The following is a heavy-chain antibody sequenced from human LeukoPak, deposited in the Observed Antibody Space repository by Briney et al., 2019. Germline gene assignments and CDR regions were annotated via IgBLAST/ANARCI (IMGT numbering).Heavy chain of an antibody. CDR2: IDNGGSST. CDR1: GFTFTNYW. Sequence: GGSLRLSCEASGFTFTNYWMHWVRQTPGKGLIWVSRIDNGGSSTDYADSVKGRFTISRDNAKNTVYLHMNRLRTDDTAIYHCARDQWYFDLWGRGSLVTVSS. V-gene: IGHV3-74*01. CDR3: ARDQWYFDL. J-gene: IGHJ2*01.